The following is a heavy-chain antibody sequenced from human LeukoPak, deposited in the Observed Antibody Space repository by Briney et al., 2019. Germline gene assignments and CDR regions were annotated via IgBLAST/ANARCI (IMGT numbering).Heavy chain of an antibody. V-gene: IGHV5-51*01. J-gene: IGHJ4*02. CDR1: GYSFTSYW. CDR2: IYPGDSDT. D-gene: IGHD6-13*01. Sequence: GESLKISCKGSGYSFTSYWIGWVRQMPGKGLEWMGIIYPGDSDTRYSPSSQGQVTISADKSISTAYLQWSSLKASDTAMYYCARHPRIAAAEIDYWGQGTLVTVSS. CDR3: ARHPRIAAAEIDY.